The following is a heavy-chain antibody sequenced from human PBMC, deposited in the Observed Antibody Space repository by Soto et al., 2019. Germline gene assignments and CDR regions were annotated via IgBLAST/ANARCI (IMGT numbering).Heavy chain of an antibody. D-gene: IGHD6-6*01. CDR3: ARDPPYSSSSAFDI. J-gene: IGHJ3*02. CDR2: ISSSSSYI. V-gene: IGHV3-21*01. CDR1: GFTFSSYS. Sequence: GGSLRLSCAASGFTFSSYSMNWVRQAPGKGLEWVSSISSSSSYIYYADSVKGRFTISRDNAKNSLYLQMNSLRAEDTAVDYCARDPPYSSSSAFDIWGQGTMVTVSS.